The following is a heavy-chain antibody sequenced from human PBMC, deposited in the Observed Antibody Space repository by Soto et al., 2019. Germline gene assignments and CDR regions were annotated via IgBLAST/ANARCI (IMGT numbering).Heavy chain of an antibody. CDR2: INHSGST. V-gene: IGHV4-34*01. CDR3: ARDGLLYSSGWYKIHNWFDP. CDR1: GGSFSGYY. Sequence: QVQLQQWGAGLLKPSETLSLTCAVYGGSFSGYYWSWIRQPPGKGLEWIGEINHSGSTNYNPSLKRRVTISVDTSKNQFSRKLSSVTAADTAVYYCARDGLLYSSGWYKIHNWFDPWGQGTLVTVSS. D-gene: IGHD6-19*01. J-gene: IGHJ5*02.